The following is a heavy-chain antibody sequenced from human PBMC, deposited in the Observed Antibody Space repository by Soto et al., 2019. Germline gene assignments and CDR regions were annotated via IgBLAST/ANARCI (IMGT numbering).Heavy chain of an antibody. V-gene: IGHV4-30-4*01. Sequence: QVQLQESGPGLVKPSQTLSLTCTISGGSISSGDYYWRWIRQPPGKGVVWIGYIYYSGSTYYNPSLKSRVTISVDTSKNQFSLKLSSVTAADTAVYYCAIAPPLKYTYDLRGAFDIWGQGTMVTVSS. J-gene: IGHJ3*02. CDR2: IYYSGST. CDR1: GGSISSGDYY. D-gene: IGHD5-18*01. CDR3: AIAPPLKYTYDLRGAFDI.